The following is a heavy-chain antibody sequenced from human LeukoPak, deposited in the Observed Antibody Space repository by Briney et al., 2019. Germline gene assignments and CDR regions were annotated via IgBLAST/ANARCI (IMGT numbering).Heavy chain of an antibody. CDR1: GFTFSSYS. CDR2: ISSSSSCI. CDR3: ARDLATRPVYYFDY. J-gene: IGHJ4*02. D-gene: IGHD5-24*01. Sequence: GGSLRLSCAASGFTFSSYSMNWVRQAPGKGLEWVSSISSSSSCIYYADSVKGRFTISRDNAKNSLYLQMNSLRAEDTAVYYCARDLATRPVYYFDYWGQGTLVTVSS. V-gene: IGHV3-21*01.